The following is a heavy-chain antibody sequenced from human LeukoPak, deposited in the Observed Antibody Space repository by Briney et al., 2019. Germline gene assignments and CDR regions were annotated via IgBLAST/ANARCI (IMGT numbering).Heavy chain of an antibody. V-gene: IGHV5-51*01. Sequence: GESLKISCKGSGYRFTSYWIGWVRQVPGKGLEWMGIIYPGDSDTRYSPSFQGQVTISADKSISTAYLQWSSLKASDTAMYYCARLRSRTTASHLDYWGQGTLVTVSS. CDR3: ARLRSRTTASHLDY. J-gene: IGHJ4*02. CDR1: GYRFTSYW. D-gene: IGHD4-17*01. CDR2: IYPGDSDT.